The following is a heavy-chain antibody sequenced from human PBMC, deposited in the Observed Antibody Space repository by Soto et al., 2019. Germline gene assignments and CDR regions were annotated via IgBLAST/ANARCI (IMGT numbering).Heavy chain of an antibody. J-gene: IGHJ3*02. CDR2: IYYSGST. Sequence: QVQLQESGPGLVKPSQTLSLTCTVSGGSISSGGYFWSWIRQHPGKGLEWIGYIYYSGSTYYNPSLKSRVTLSVDTSKNQFSLKLSSVTAADTAVYYCGRERGVAPHGAGGAFDIWGQGTMVTVSS. V-gene: IGHV4-31*03. CDR1: GGSISSGGYF. CDR3: GRERGVAPHGAGGAFDI. D-gene: IGHD2-15*01.